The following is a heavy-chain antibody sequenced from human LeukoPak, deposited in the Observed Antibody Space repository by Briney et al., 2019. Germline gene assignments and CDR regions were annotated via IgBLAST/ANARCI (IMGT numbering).Heavy chain of an antibody. CDR2: ISGGGGST. D-gene: IGHD5-18*01. V-gene: IGHV3-23*01. J-gene: IGHJ4*02. CDR1: GFTFSSYV. Sequence: GGSLRLSCAASGFTFSSYVMSWVRQAPGRGLEWVSVISGGGGSTYYADSVKGRFTISRDNSKNTLYLQMNSLRAEDTAVYYCAKDRRYSYGYAFDYWGQGTLVTVSS. CDR3: AKDRRYSYGYAFDY.